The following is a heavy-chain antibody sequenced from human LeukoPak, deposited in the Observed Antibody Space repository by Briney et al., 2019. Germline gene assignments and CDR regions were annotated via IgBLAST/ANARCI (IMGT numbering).Heavy chain of an antibody. CDR1: GFILSDYN. Sequence: GGSLRLSCAASGFILSDYNMNWVRQAPGKGLEWVSFISISGTYITYADSVKGRFTISRDNAKNSLYLQMNSLRADDTAVYYCARDLSATARAYDYWGQGTLVTVSS. CDR2: ISISGTYI. J-gene: IGHJ4*02. D-gene: IGHD1-26*01. V-gene: IGHV3-21*01. CDR3: ARDLSATARAYDY.